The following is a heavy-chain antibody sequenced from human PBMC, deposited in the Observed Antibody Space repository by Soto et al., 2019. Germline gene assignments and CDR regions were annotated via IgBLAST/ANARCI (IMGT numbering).Heavy chain of an antibody. CDR1: GGSISSYY. J-gene: IGHJ5*02. V-gene: IGHV4-59*08. Sequence: SETLSLTCTVSGGSISSYYWSWIRQPPGKGLEWIGYIYYSGSTNYNPSLKSRVTISVDTSKNQFSLKLSSVTAADTAVYYCARLRRIGGGGSRFWFDPWGQGTLVTVS. D-gene: IGHD2-15*01. CDR3: ARLRRIGGGGSRFWFDP. CDR2: IYYSGST.